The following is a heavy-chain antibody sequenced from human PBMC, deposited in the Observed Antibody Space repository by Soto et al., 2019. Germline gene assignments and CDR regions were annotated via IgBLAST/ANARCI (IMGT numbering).Heavy chain of an antibody. CDR2: IYPGDSDT. V-gene: IGHV5-51*01. J-gene: IGHJ6*02. Sequence: LGESLKISCKGSGYSFTSYWIGWVRQMPGKGLEWMGIIYPGDSDTRYSPSFQGQVTISADKSISTAYLQWSSLKASDTAMYYCARHGVRYCSGGSCYSRTYYGMDVWGQGTTVTVSS. CDR3: ARHGVRYCSGGSCYSRTYYGMDV. D-gene: IGHD2-15*01. CDR1: GYSFTSYW.